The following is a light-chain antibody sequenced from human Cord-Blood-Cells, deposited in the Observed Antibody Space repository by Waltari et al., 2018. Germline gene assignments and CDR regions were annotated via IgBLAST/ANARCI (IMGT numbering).Light chain of an antibody. CDR3: SSYTSSSNWV. CDR2: EVS. CDR1: SSDLGGYYY. J-gene: IGLJ3*02. Sequence: QSALTQPASVSGSPGQSITIPCTGTSSDLGGYYYVSWYHQHPGKAPKLMIYEVSNRPSGVSNRFSGSKSGNTASLTISGLQAEDEADYYCSSYTSSSNWVFGGGTKLTVL. V-gene: IGLV2-14*01.